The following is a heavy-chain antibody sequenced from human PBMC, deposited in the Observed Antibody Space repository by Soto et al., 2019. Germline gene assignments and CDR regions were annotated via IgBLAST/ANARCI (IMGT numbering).Heavy chain of an antibody. D-gene: IGHD3-10*01. V-gene: IGHV3-30-3*01. CDR2: ISYDGSNK. Sequence: PGGSLRLSCAASGFTFSSYAMHWVRQAPGKGLEWVAVISYDGSNKYYADSVKGRFTISRDNSKNTLYLQMNSLRAEDTAVYYCARDTWRVTMVRGAPMIYYYYYGMDVWGQGTTVTVSS. CDR3: ARDTWRVTMVRGAPMIYYYYYGMDV. J-gene: IGHJ6*02. CDR1: GFTFSSYA.